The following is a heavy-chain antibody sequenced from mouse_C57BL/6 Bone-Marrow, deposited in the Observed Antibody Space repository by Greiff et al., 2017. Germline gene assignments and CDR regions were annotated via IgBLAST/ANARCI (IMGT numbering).Heavy chain of an antibody. CDR3: ARDYGSPFAY. D-gene: IGHD1-1*01. Sequence: QVQLQQPGAELVMPGASVKLSCKASGYTFTSYWMHWVKQRPGQGLEWIGEIDPSDSYTNYNQKFKGKSTLTVDKSSSTAYMQLSSLTSEDSAGYYWARDYGSPFAYWGQGTLVTVSA. V-gene: IGHV1-69*01. CDR1: GYTFTSYW. CDR2: IDPSDSYT. J-gene: IGHJ3*01.